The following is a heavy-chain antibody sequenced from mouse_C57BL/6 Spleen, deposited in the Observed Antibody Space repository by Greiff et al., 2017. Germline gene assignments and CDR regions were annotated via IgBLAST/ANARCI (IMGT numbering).Heavy chain of an antibody. Sequence: VQLKESGPELVKPGASVKISCKASGYSFTDYNMNWVKQSNGKSLEWIGVINPNYGTTSYNQKFKGKATLTVDQSSSTAYMQLNSLTSEDSAVYYCARDVTTVVEYYFDYWGQGTTLTVSS. CDR2: INPNYGTT. D-gene: IGHD1-1*01. J-gene: IGHJ2*01. V-gene: IGHV1-39*01. CDR1: GYSFTDYN. CDR3: ARDVTTVVEYYFDY.